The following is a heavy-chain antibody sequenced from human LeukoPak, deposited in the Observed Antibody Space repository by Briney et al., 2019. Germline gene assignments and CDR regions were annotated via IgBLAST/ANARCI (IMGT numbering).Heavy chain of an antibody. CDR2: ISYDGTNI. CDR3: VRGSLASGVVVYYYYYLDV. D-gene: IGHD3-3*01. V-gene: IGHV3-30-3*01. Sequence: GGSLRLSCAASGFTFSSYALHWVRQAPGKGLEWVAVISYDGTNIDYADSVKGRFTISRDNAKNSLYLQMNSLRAEDTAVYYCVRGSLASGVVVYYYYYLDVWGKGTTVTVSS. CDR1: GFTFSSYA. J-gene: IGHJ6*03.